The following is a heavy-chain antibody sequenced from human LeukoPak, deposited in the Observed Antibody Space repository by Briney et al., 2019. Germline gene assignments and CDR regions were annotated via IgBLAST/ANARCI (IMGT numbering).Heavy chain of an antibody. Sequence: SETLSLTCSVSGGSVSSRSYYWGWIRQPPGQGLEWIASIYYTGSTYYNPSLKSRVTISIETPKNDFSLRLRSVTAADTAVYYCARHSIRDNSHYAYWGQGTLVTVSS. CDR3: ARHSIRDNSHYAY. D-gene: IGHD1-26*01. CDR1: GGSVSSRSYY. V-gene: IGHV4-39*01. CDR2: IYYTGST. J-gene: IGHJ4*02.